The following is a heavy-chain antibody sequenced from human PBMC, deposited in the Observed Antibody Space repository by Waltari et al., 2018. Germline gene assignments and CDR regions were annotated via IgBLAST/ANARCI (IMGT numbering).Heavy chain of an antibody. Sequence: QVQLQESGPGLVKPSQTLSLTCTVSGDSITTNRFYWNWFRQPAGKGLEWIGRFYSSEYINYNPSLKSRVTISRDTSKKQFFLKLTSVTAADTAFYYCAREVTKVELGRRLPHFFDSWGQGTLVTVSS. V-gene: IGHV4-61*02. CDR2: FYSSEYI. J-gene: IGHJ4*02. CDR3: AREVTKVELGRRLPHFFDS. CDR1: GDSITTNRFY. D-gene: IGHD7-27*01.